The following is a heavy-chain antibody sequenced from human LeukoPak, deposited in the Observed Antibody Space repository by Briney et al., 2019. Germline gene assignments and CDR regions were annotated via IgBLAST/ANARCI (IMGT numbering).Heavy chain of an antibody. Sequence: GGSLRLSCTTSGFTFGDSAMSWFRQAPGKGLEWVGFIRSIPYGGTIEYAASVKGRFTISRDDSKSIAYLQTNSLKTEDTAVYYCTRAGDGYNPARPWGQGTLVTVSS. D-gene: IGHD5-24*01. V-gene: IGHV3-49*03. CDR1: GFTFGDSA. CDR3: TRAGDGYNPARP. CDR2: IRSIPYGGTI. J-gene: IGHJ5*02.